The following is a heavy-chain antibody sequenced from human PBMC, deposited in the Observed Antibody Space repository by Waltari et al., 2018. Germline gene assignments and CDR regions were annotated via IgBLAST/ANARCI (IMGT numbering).Heavy chain of an antibody. V-gene: IGHV3-7*01. CDR3: ARAGVIVYYFDY. CDR1: GFTFSSDW. J-gene: IGHJ4*02. D-gene: IGHD3-16*02. Sequence: EVQLVESGGGLVQPGGSLRLSCAASGFTFSSDWMSWVRHAPGKGLEWVANIKQDGSEKYYVDSVKGRFTISRDNAKNSLYLQMNSLRAEDTAVYYCARAGVIVYYFDYWGQGTLVTVSS. CDR2: IKQDGSEK.